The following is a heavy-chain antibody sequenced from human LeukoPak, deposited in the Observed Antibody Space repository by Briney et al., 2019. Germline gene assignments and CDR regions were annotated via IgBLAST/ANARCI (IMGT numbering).Heavy chain of an antibody. Sequence: ASVKVSCKASGYTFTGYYMHWVRQAPGQGPEWMGWINPNSGGTNYAPKFQGRVTMTRDTSISTAYMELSRLTSDDTAVYYCATLAAVAGPFWGQGTLVTVSS. CDR3: ATLAAVAGPF. J-gene: IGHJ4*02. D-gene: IGHD6-19*01. CDR2: INPNSGGT. V-gene: IGHV1-2*02. CDR1: GYTFTGYY.